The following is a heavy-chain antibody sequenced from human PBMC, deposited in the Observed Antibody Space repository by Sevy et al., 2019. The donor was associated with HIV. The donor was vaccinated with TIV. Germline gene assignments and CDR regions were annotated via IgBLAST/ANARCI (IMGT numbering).Heavy chain of an antibody. CDR2: FSFGCGKI. Sequence: GGSLRLSCAASGFTFSKYSMSWIPQTPGKGLEWVSTFSFGCGKINYADSVKGRFTISRDDSRNTLYLQMNSLRAEDTAIYYCAREGCTKPHDYWGQGTVVTVSS. D-gene: IGHD2-8*01. V-gene: IGHV3-23*01. CDR3: AREGCTKPHDY. J-gene: IGHJ4*02. CDR1: GFTFSKYS.